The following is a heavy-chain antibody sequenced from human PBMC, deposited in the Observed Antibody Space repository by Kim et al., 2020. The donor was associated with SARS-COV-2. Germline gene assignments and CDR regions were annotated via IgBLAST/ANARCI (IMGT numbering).Heavy chain of an antibody. CDR1: GGSVSSGSYY. D-gene: IGHD3-10*01. Sequence: SETLSLTCTVSGGSVSSGSYYWSWIRQPPGKGLEWIGYIYYSGSTNYNPSLKSRVTISVDTSKNQFSLKLSSVTAADTAVYYCARGRYYYGSGSYYKEPVWFDPWGQGTLVTVSS. CDR3: ARGRYYYGSGSYYKEPVWFDP. V-gene: IGHV4-61*01. CDR2: IYYSGST. J-gene: IGHJ5*02.